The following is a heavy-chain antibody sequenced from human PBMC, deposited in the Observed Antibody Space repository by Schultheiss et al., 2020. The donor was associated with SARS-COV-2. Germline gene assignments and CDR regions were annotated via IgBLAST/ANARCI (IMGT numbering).Heavy chain of an antibody. D-gene: IGHD5-18*01. V-gene: IGHV4-31*03. J-gene: IGHJ6*02. CDR3: ARDGVGDTAMVKDYYYGMDV. Sequence: SETLSLTCTVSGGSISSSSYYWGWIRQPPGKGLEWIGYIYYSGSTYYNPSLKSRVTISVDTSKNQFSLKLSSVTAADTAVYYCARDGVGDTAMVKDYYYGMDVWGQGTTVTVSS. CDR1: GGSISSSSYY. CDR2: IYYSGST.